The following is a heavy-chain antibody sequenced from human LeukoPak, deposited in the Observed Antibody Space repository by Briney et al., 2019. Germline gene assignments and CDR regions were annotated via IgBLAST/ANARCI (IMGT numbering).Heavy chain of an antibody. CDR1: GFTDSSNY. Sequence: GGSLRLSCAASGFTDSSNYMSWVRQAPGKGLEWVSVIYSGGSTYYADSVKGRFTISRDNSKNTLYLQMNSLRAEDTAVYYCARDLPFDYWGQGTLVTVSS. CDR2: IYSGGST. J-gene: IGHJ4*02. CDR3: ARDLPFDY. V-gene: IGHV3-53*01.